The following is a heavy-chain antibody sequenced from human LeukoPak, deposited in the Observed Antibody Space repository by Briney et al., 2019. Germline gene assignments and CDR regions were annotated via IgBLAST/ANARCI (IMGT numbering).Heavy chain of an antibody. CDR2: IIPILGIA. V-gene: IGHV1-69*04. Sequence: GASVKVSCKASGGTFSSYTISWVRQAPRQGLEWMGRIIPILGIANYAKKFQGRVTITADKSTSTAYMELSSLRSEDTAVYYCAREPYCGRDCYSGFDYWGQGTLVTVSS. J-gene: IGHJ4*02. CDR1: GGTFSSYT. D-gene: IGHD2-21*01. CDR3: AREPYCGRDCYSGFDY.